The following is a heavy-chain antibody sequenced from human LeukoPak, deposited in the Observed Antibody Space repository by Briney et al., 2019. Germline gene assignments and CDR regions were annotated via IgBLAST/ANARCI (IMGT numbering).Heavy chain of an antibody. V-gene: IGHV1-18*01. J-gene: IGHJ5*02. CDR1: GYTFTSYG. CDR3: ASSIPGATVAS. D-gene: IGHD4-23*01. CDR2: ISAYNGNT. Sequence: DSVKVSCKASGYTFTSYGISWVRQAPGQGLEWMGWISAYNGNTNYAQKLQGRVTMTTDTSTSTAYMELRSLRSDDTAVYYCASSIPGATVASWGQGTLVTVSS.